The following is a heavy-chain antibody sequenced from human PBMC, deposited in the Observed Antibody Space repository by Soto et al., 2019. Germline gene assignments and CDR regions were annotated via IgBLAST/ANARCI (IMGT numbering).Heavy chain of an antibody. Sequence: QVQLVESGGGVVQPGKSLRLSCAGSGFTVSSYGMDWVRQAPGKGLEWVAVISDDGSNKYYADSVKGRFTISRDNSKNMLYLQMSSLRADDAAVYYSAKDRMGAGVRGYFDYWGHGTLGTVSS. CDR3: AKDRMGAGVRGYFDY. J-gene: IGHJ4*01. V-gene: IGHV3-30*18. CDR1: GFTVSSYG. D-gene: IGHD3-10*01. CDR2: ISDDGSNK.